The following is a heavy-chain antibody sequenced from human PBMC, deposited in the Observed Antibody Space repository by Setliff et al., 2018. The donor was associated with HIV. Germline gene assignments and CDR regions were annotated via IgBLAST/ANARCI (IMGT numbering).Heavy chain of an antibody. CDR1: GGSISSSSYY. CDR2: IYYTGSA. J-gene: IGHJ4*02. D-gene: IGHD3-22*01. CDR3: ASGYQYDSSGYYYVRKDFDY. V-gene: IGHV4-39*01. Sequence: SETLSLTCTVSGGSISSSSYYWGCIRQPPGKGLEWIGSIYYTGSANYNPSLKSRVTMSVDTSKNQFSLKLSSVTAADTAVYYCASGYQYDSSGYYYVRKDFDYWGQGTLVTVSS.